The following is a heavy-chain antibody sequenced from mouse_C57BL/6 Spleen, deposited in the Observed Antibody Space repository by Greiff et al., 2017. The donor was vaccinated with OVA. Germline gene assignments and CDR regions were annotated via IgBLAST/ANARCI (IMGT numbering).Heavy chain of an antibody. D-gene: IGHD2-3*01. Sequence: EVQLQESGPELVKPGASVKIPCKASGYTFTDYNMDWVKQSHGKSLEWIGDINPNNGGTIYNQKFKGKATLTVDKSSSTAYMELRSLTSEDTAVYYCARRYDGYFAYWGQGTLVTVSA. CDR1: GYTFTDYN. V-gene: IGHV1-18*01. CDR2: INPNNGGT. CDR3: ARRYDGYFAY. J-gene: IGHJ3*01.